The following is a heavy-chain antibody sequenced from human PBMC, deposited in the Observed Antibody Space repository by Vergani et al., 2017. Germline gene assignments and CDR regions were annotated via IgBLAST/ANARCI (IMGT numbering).Heavy chain of an antibody. J-gene: IGHJ4*02. D-gene: IGHD6-6*01. Sequence: QVQLVESGGSVVQPGTSLRLSCGASGFTFSRHGMHWVRQAPGKGLEWVAVIWNDGSNKYYVESVKGRFTISRDNSENTLYLQMNSLRAEDTGVYYCARDSSSIGHYLVGPLDSWGLGTLVTVSS. CDR2: IWNDGSNK. CDR3: ARDSSSIGHYLVGPLDS. V-gene: IGHV3-33*01. CDR1: GFTFSRHG.